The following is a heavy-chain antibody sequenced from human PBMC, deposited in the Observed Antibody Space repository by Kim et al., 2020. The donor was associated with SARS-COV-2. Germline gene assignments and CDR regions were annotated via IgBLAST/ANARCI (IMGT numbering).Heavy chain of an antibody. CDR2: IYYSGST. CDR3: ARYRSSGWYVGYFDY. Sequence: SETLSLTCTVSGGSISSYYWSWIRQPPGKGLEWIGYIYYSGSTNYNPSLKSRVTISVDTSKNQISLKLSSVTAADTAVYYCARYRSSGWYVGYFDYWGQGTLVTVSS. CDR1: GGSISSYY. J-gene: IGHJ4*02. D-gene: IGHD6-19*01. V-gene: IGHV4-59*08.